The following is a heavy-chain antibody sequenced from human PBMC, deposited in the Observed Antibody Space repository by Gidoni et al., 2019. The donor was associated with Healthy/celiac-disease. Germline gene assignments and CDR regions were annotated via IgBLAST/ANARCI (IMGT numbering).Heavy chain of an antibody. V-gene: IGHV3-21*01. D-gene: IGHD1-26*01. CDR2: ISSSSSYI. Sequence: EVQLVESGGGLVKPGGSLRLSCAASGFTFSSYSMNWVRQAPGKGLEWVSSISSSSSYIYYADSVKGRFTISRDNAKNSLYLQMNSLRAEDTAVYYCARDRPSSQYSGSYLEVWLPGAFDIWGQGQWSPSLQ. CDR1: GFTFSSYS. J-gene: IGHJ3*02. CDR3: ARDRPSSQYSGSYLEVWLPGAFDI.